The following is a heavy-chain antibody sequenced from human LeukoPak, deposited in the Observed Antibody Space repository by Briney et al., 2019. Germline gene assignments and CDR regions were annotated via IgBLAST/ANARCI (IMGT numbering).Heavy chain of an antibody. Sequence: GGSLRLSCAASGFTFSSYAMSWVRQAPGKGLEWVSAISGSGGSTYYADSVKARFTISRDNSKNTLYLQMNSLRAEDTAVYYCARGSYPDFSYYGMDVWGQGTTVTVSS. D-gene: IGHD1-26*01. CDR3: ARGSYPDFSYYGMDV. J-gene: IGHJ6*02. CDR2: ISGSGGST. V-gene: IGHV3-23*01. CDR1: GFTFSSYA.